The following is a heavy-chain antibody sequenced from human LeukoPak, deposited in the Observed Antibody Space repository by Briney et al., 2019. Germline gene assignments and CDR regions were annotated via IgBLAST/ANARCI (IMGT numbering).Heavy chain of an antibody. D-gene: IGHD6-19*01. J-gene: IGHJ4*02. V-gene: IGHV3-74*01. CDR3: ASQGIAVAGNFH. CDR2: IKSDGST. CDR1: GFTFSSYW. Sequence: GSLRLSLAASGFTFSSYWMHWVRPNPGKGLGWVSRIKSDGSTIYADSVKGRFTISRDNSKNTLYLQMNSLRAEDTAVYYCASQGIAVAGNFHWGQGTLVTVSS.